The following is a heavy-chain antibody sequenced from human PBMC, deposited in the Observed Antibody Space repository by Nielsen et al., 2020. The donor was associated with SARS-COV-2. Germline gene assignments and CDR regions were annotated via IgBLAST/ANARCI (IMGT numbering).Heavy chain of an antibody. Sequence: GGSLRLSCAASGFTFSSYGMHWVRQAPGKGLEWVAVISYDGSNKYYADSVKGRFTISRDNSKNTLYLQMNSLRAEDTAVYYCAKDNSIHRYYYGMDVWGQGTTVTVSS. J-gene: IGHJ6*02. CDR3: AKDNSIHRYYYGMDV. V-gene: IGHV3-30*18. CDR1: GFTFSSYG. D-gene: IGHD4-23*01. CDR2: ISYDGSNK.